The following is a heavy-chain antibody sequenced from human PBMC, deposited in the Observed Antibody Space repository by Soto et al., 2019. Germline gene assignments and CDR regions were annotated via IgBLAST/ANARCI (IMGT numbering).Heavy chain of an antibody. V-gene: IGHV1-45*02. CDR1: GYTFTYRY. Sequence: QMQLVQSGAEVKKTGSSVKVSCKASGYTFTYRYLHWVRQAPGQALEWMGWITPFNGNTNYAQKFQDRVTITRDRSMSTAYMELSSLRSEDTAMYYCASNYFDSSGYAFDIWGQGTMVTVSS. CDR2: ITPFNGNT. J-gene: IGHJ3*02. D-gene: IGHD3-22*01. CDR3: ASNYFDSSGYAFDI.